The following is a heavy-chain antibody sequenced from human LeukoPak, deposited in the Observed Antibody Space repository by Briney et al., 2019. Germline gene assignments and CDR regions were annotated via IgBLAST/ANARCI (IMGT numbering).Heavy chain of an antibody. CDR1: GFTFSSYG. CDR2: ISYDGSNK. J-gene: IGHJ4*02. V-gene: IGHV3-30*18. D-gene: IGHD3-22*01. CDR3: AKVDAAYYDSSGYIFDY. Sequence: GGSLSLSCAASGFTFSSYGMHWVRQAPGKGLEWVAVISYDGSNKYYAVSVKGRFTISRDDSKNTLYLQMNSQRAEDTAVYYCAKVDAAYYDSSGYIFDYWGQGTLVTVSS.